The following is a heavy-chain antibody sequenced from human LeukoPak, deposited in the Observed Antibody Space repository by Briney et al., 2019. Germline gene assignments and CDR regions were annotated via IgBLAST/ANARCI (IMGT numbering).Heavy chain of an antibody. D-gene: IGHD7-27*01. V-gene: IGHV3-7*01. J-gene: IGHJ3*02. CDR1: GFTFSSYW. CDR3: ASLNWGSSYDAFDI. CDR2: IKQDGSEK. Sequence: GGSLRLSCAASGFTFSSYWMSWVRQAPGKGLEWVANIKQDGSEKYYVDSVKGRFTISRDNAKNSLYLQMNSLRAEDTAVYYCASLNWGSSYDAFDIWGQGTMVTVSS.